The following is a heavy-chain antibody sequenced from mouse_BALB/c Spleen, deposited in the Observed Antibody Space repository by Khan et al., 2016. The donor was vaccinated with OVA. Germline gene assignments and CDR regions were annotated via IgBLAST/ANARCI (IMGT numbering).Heavy chain of an antibody. Sequence: VQLQQSGAELVRPGALVKLSCKASGFNIKDYYMHWVKQRPEQGLEWIGWNDPENGETVYDPKFQGKANITADTSSNTAYLQLSSLTSEETAVYYCTRSGYSAWFAYWGQGTPVTVS. CDR1: GFNIKDYY. V-gene: IGHV14-1*02. CDR3: TRSGYSAWFAY. J-gene: IGHJ3*01. CDR2: NDPENGET.